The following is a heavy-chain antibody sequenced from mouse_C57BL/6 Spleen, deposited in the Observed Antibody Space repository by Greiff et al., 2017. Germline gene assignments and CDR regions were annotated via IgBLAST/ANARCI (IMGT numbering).Heavy chain of an antibody. CDR2: IRSKSNNYAT. CDR3: VRLAYYSNYGYFDV. Sequence: EVQLVESGGGLVQPKGSLKLSCAASGFSFNTYAMNWVRQAPGKGLEWVARIRSKSNNYATYYADSVKDRFTISRDDSESMLYLQMNNLKTEDTAVYYCVRLAYYSNYGYFDVWGTGTTVTVSS. CDR1: GFSFNTYA. D-gene: IGHD2-5*01. J-gene: IGHJ1*03. V-gene: IGHV10-1*01.